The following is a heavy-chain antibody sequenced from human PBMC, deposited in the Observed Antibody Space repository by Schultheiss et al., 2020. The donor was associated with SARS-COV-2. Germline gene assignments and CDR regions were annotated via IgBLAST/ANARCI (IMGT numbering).Heavy chain of an antibody. V-gene: IGHV1-18*01. CDR3: ARDLYYYDTSGSLQVGRWFDP. Sequence: ASVKVSCKASGYTFTNYGISWVRQAPGQGLEWMGIINPSGGSTSYLKKFQGRVTMTRDTSTSTAYMELRSLRSDDTAVYYCARDLYYYDTSGSLQVGRWFDPWGQGTLVTVSS. J-gene: IGHJ5*02. D-gene: IGHD3-22*01. CDR2: INPSGGST. CDR1: GYTFTNYG.